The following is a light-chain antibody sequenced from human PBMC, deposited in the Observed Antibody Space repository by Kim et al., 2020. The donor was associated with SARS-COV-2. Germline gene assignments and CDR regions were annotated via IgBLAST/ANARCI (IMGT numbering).Light chain of an antibody. V-gene: IGLV1-40*01. Sequence: QSVLTQPPSVSGAPGQRVTISCTGSSSNIGAGYDVHWYQQFPGAAPKFLIYGNDNRPSVVPDRFSGSKSGTSASLAITGLQPEDEADYYCQSYDNSLSGYVFGTGTKVTVL. CDR3: QSYDNSLSGYV. CDR1: SSNIGAGYD. CDR2: GND. J-gene: IGLJ1*01.